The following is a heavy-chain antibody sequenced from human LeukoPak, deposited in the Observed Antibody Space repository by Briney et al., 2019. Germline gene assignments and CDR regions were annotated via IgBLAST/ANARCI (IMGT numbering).Heavy chain of an antibody. J-gene: IGHJ5*02. CDR1: GGSFSGYY. Sequence: SETLSLTCAVYGGSFSGYYWSWIRQPPGKGLEWIGEINHSGSTNYNPSLKSRVTISVDTSKNQFSLKLSSVTAADTAVYYCARYRLSYDYVWGSYRHDWFDPWGQGTLVTVSS. V-gene: IGHV4-34*01. CDR3: ARYRLSYDYVWGSYRHDWFDP. D-gene: IGHD3-16*02. CDR2: INHSGST.